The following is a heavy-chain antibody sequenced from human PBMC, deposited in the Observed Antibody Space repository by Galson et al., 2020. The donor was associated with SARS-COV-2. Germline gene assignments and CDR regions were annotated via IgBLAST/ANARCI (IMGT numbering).Heavy chain of an antibody. CDR2: IYYSGST. CDR3: ARSPLAYCGGDCYSRDWYFEL. D-gene: IGHD2-21*02. Sequence: SETLSLTCTVSGGSISSYYWSWIRQPPGKGLEWIGYIYYSGSTNYNPPLKSRATISGDTSKNQLSLKLSSVTAAETAVYYCARSPLAYCGGDCYSRDWYFELWGRGTLVTVSS. CDR1: GGSISSYY. J-gene: IGHJ2*01. V-gene: IGHV4-59*01.